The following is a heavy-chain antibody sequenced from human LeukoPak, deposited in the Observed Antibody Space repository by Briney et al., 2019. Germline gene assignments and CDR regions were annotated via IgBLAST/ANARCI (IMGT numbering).Heavy chain of an antibody. J-gene: IGHJ4*02. CDR3: AKDPQKYYYGSGSCLDY. D-gene: IGHD3-10*01. CDR2: IRYDGSNK. V-gene: IGHV3-30*02. Sequence: PGGSLRLSCAASGFTFSSYGMRWVRQAPGKGLEWVAFIRYDGSNKYYADSVKGRFTISRDNSKNTLYLQMNSLRAEDTAVYYCAKDPQKYYYGSGSCLDYWGQGTLVTVSS. CDR1: GFTFSSYG.